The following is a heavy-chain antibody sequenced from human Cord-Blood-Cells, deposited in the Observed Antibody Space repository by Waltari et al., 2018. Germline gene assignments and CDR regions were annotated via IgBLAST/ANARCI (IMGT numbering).Heavy chain of an antibody. J-gene: IGHJ4*02. CDR2: ISYDGSNK. CDR3: ARGQQQYYFDY. Sequence: QVQLVESGGGVVQPGRSLRLSCAASGFTFSCYAMHWVRQAPGKGLEWVAVISYDGSNKYYADSVKGRFTISRDNSKNTLYLQMNSLRAEDTAVYYCARGQQQYYFDYWGQGTLVTVSS. CDR1: GFTFSCYA. D-gene: IGHD6-13*01. V-gene: IGHV3-30-3*01.